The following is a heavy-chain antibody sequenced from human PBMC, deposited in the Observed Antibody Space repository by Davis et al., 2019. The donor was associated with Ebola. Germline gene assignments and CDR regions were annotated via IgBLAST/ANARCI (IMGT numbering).Heavy chain of an antibody. D-gene: IGHD6-13*01. V-gene: IGHV1-69*13. J-gene: IGHJ6*03. CDR3: ARGPEFSIAAAGTPVYYYYYYMDV. Sequence: SSVPDTCLASAGDFSSCAISWVRQAPGQGLEWMGGIIPIFGTANYAQKFQGRVTITADESTSTAYMELSSLRSEDTAVYYCARGPEFSIAAAGTPVYYYYYYMDVWGKGTTVTVSS. CDR1: AGDFSSCA. CDR2: IIPIFGTA.